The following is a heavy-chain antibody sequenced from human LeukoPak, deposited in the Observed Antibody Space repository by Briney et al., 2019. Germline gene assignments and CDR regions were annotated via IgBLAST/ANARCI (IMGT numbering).Heavy chain of an antibody. CDR3: ASGFYNSSGFYAAFDI. V-gene: IGHV4-4*02. J-gene: IGHJ3*02. D-gene: IGHD3-22*01. Sequence: SGTLSLTCAVSGGSISSSNWWNWVCQPPGKGLEWIGEIYLSGRTTYSPSLKSRATISADKSKNQFSLRLSSVTAADTAVYYCASGFYNSSGFYAAFDIWGLGTLVTVSS. CDR1: GGSISSSNW. CDR2: IYLSGRT.